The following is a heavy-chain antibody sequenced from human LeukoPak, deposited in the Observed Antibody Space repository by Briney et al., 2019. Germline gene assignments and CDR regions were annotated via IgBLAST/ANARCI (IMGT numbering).Heavy chain of an antibody. J-gene: IGHJ3*02. Sequence: SETLSLTCAVSGGSISSSNWWSWVRQPPGKGLEWIGEIYHSGSTNYNPSLKSRVTISVDTSKNQFSLKLSSVTAADTAVYYCARGTHDYVWGSYYPGAFDIWGQGTMVTVSS. CDR1: GGSISSSNW. CDR3: ARGTHDYVWGSYYPGAFDI. D-gene: IGHD3-16*01. CDR2: IYHSGST. V-gene: IGHV4-4*02.